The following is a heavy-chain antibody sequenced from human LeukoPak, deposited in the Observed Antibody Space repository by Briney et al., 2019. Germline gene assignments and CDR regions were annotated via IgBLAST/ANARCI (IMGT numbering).Heavy chain of an antibody. J-gene: IGHJ6*03. CDR2: IRSKANNYAT. CDR1: GFTFSGSA. Sequence: GGSLRLSCAASGFTFSGSALHWVRQASGKGLEWVGRIRSKANNYATTYAASVKGRFTISRDDSKNTAYLQMNSLKTEDTAVYYCTTRGSIAAAGKDYYMDVWGKGTTVTVSS. V-gene: IGHV3-73*01. CDR3: TTRGSIAAAGKDYYMDV. D-gene: IGHD6-13*01.